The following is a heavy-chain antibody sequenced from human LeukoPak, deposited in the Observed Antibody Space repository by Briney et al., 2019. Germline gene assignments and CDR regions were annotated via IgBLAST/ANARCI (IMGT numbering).Heavy chain of an antibody. V-gene: IGHV1-2*02. J-gene: IGHJ5*02. Sequence: ASVKVSCKACGYTFTGYYMHWVRQAPGKGLEWMGWINTNRGGTNHAQKFQGRVTMTRDTSISTAYMALSRLRSDDTAVYYCARAPPTIFGVVIASWFDPWGQGTLVTVSS. D-gene: IGHD3-3*01. CDR3: ARAPPTIFGVVIASWFDP. CDR2: INTNRGGT. CDR1: GYTFTGYY.